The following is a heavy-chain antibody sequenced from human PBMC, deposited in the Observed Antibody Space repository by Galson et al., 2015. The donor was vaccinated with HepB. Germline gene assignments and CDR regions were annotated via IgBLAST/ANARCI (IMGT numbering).Heavy chain of an antibody. CDR2: IYYSGST. J-gene: IGHJ5*02. CDR3: ARDRGAAAKTENWFDP. Sequence: SETLSLTCTVSGGSISSSSYYWGWIRQPPGKGLEWIGSIYYSGSTYYNPSLKSRVTISVDTSKNQFSLKLSSVTAADTAVYYCARDRGAAAKTENWFDPWGQGTLVTVSS. CDR1: GGSISSSSYY. V-gene: IGHV4-39*07. D-gene: IGHD6-13*01.